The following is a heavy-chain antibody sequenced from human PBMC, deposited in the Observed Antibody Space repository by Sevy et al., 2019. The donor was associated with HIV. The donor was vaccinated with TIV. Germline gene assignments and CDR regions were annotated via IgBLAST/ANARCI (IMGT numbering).Heavy chain of an antibody. D-gene: IGHD2-15*01. V-gene: IGHV3-30-3*01. CDR2: ISYDGSNK. Sequence: GGSLRLSCAASGFIFSTYAIHWVRQAPGKGLEWVAVISYDGSNKYYADSVKGRFTVSRDNSKNTLCLQMNSLRPDDTAVYYCARDSCSGGGCYAPPLYGMDVWGQGTTVTVSS. CDR1: GFIFSTYA. CDR3: ARDSCSGGGCYAPPLYGMDV. J-gene: IGHJ6*02.